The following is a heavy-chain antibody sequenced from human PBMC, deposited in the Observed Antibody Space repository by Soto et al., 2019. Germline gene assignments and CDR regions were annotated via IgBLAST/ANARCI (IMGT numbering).Heavy chain of an antibody. CDR1: GFTFSNYG. J-gene: IGHJ6*02. D-gene: IGHD6-25*01. V-gene: IGHV3-30*18. CDR2: ISFDGSNK. Sequence: QVQLVESGGGVVQPGRSLRLSCAASGFTFSNYGMHWVRQAPGKGLEWVAVISFDGSNKYYADSVKGRFTISRDNSKNTRYLQMNSLRAEDAAVDYCAKDRRPNYCYGMDVWGQGTTVTVSS. CDR3: AKDRRPNYCYGMDV.